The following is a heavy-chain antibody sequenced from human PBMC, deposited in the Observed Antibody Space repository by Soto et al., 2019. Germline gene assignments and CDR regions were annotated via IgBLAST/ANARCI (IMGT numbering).Heavy chain of an antibody. CDR3: ATDIRATWLLNS. V-gene: IGHV3-30-3*01. Sequence: PGGSLRLSCAASGFTFSGEPMYWVRQAPGKGLEWVALIAPDASQIDYADSVKGRFTISRDNSKNTLYLQMNSLRAEDTSLYLCATDIRATWLLNSRGQGTLVTVSS. CDR1: GFTFSGEP. D-gene: IGHD2-2*02. J-gene: IGHJ5*01. CDR2: IAPDASQI.